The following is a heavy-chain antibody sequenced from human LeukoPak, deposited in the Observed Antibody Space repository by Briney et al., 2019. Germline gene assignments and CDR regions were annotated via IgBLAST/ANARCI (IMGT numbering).Heavy chain of an antibody. D-gene: IGHD1-26*01. V-gene: IGHV4-59*01. CDR2: IYYSGST. Sequence: SETLSLTCTVSGVSISSYYWSWIRQPPGKGLEWIGYIYYSGSTNYNPSLKSRVTISVDTSKNQFSLKLSSVTAADTAVYYCARDGSGSHYYYYYYYMDVWGKGATVTVSS. CDR1: GVSISSYY. J-gene: IGHJ6*03. CDR3: ARDGSGSHYYYYYYYMDV.